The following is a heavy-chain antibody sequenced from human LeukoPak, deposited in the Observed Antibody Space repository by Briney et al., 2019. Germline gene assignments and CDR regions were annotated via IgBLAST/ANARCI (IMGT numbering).Heavy chain of an antibody. CDR1: GFTFSDHY. J-gene: IGHJ4*02. CDR2: ISSSGTTI. CDR3: ARGLSSGTYGFDY. V-gene: IGHV3-11*04. Sequence: GGSLRLSCAASGFTFSDHYMSWIRQAPGKGLEWVSYISSSGTTIYYADSAKGRFTISRNNAKNSLYLQMNSLRAEGTAVYYCARGLSSGTYGFDYWGQGTLVTVSS. D-gene: IGHD1-26*01.